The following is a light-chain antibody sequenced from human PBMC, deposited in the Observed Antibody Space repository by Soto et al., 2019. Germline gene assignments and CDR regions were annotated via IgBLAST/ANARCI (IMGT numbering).Light chain of an antibody. Sequence: EIVMTQSPATLSVSPGERATLSCRASQSISTELAWYQQKPGQPPRLLIYSASTRATGVPARFTGSGSGSEFTLTISGLQSEDFAVYYCQQGHNGPLTFGQGTRLAI. CDR2: SAS. CDR3: QQGHNGPLT. V-gene: IGKV3-15*01. J-gene: IGKJ2*01. CDR1: QSISTE.